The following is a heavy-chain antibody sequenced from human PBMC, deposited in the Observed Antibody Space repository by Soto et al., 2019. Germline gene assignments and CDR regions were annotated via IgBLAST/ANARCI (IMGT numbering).Heavy chain of an antibody. CDR2: INSDGSSP. Sequence: EVQLVESGGGLVQPGGYLRLSRAASGFPFSSYWMYWDRQAAGKGLVWVSTINSDGSSPNYADSVKGRFTISSDNAKNSLYLHMNILRAEDTAVYYCARFCSGSSCYVPNWGQGTLVTVSS. J-gene: IGHJ4*02. V-gene: IGHV3-74*01. CDR1: GFPFSSYW. D-gene: IGHD2-15*01. CDR3: ARFCSGSSCYVPN.